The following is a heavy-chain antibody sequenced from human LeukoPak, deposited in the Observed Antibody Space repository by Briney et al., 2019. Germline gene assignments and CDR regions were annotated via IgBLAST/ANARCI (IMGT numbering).Heavy chain of an antibody. CDR3: ARDSQRGYYFDY. J-gene: IGHJ4*02. Sequence: PGGSLRLSCAASGFTFDDYGMSWVRQAPGKRLEWVSGINWNGGSTGYADSVKGRFTISRDNAKNSLYLQMNSLRAEDTALYYCARDSQRGYYFDYWGQGTLVTVSS. CDR1: GFTFDDYG. V-gene: IGHV3-20*04. D-gene: IGHD6-25*01. CDR2: INWNGGST.